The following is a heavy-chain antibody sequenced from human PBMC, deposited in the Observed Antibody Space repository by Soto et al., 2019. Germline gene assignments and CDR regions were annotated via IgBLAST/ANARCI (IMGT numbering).Heavy chain of an antibody. D-gene: IGHD3-3*01. Sequence: SETLSLTCAVYGGSFSGYYWCWICQPPGKGLEWIGEINHSGSTNYNPSLKSRVTISVDTSKNQFSLKLSSVTAADTAVYYCARDPRAIFGVVISGYYYGMDVWGQGTTVTV. V-gene: IGHV4-34*01. J-gene: IGHJ6*02. CDR3: ARDPRAIFGVVISGYYYGMDV. CDR1: GGSFSGYY. CDR2: INHSGST.